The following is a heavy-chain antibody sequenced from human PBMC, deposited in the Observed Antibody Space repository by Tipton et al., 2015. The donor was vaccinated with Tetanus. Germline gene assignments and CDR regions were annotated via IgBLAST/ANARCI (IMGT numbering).Heavy chain of an antibody. J-gene: IGHJ4*02. CDR1: GGSVSSGSYY. CDR3: ARIHDFLSGHFDF. CDR2: ILYGAST. Sequence: TLSLTCTIFGGSVSSGSYYWAWIPQPPGKGLEYIGYILYGASTHYNPSLKSRVTVSADPSQNQFSLKLSSVTAADTGVYYCARIHDFLSGHFDFWGPGTLVTVSS. D-gene: IGHD3-3*01. V-gene: IGHV4-61*01.